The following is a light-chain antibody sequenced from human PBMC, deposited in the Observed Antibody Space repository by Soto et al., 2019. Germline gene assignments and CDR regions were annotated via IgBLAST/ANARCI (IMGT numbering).Light chain of an antibody. Sequence: EIVLTQSPATLSLSPGERATLSCRASQSVRSYLAWYQHKPGQATRLLIYDASNKATGIPAMFSGSGSGTDFPLTISSLEPEDFAVYYCQQRSNWPRLTFGGGSKVEI. CDR1: QSVRSY. CDR3: QQRSNWPRLT. V-gene: IGKV3-11*01. CDR2: DAS. J-gene: IGKJ4*01.